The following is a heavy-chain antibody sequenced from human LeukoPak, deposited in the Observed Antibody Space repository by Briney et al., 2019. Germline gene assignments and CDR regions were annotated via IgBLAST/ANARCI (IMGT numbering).Heavy chain of an antibody. D-gene: IGHD4-17*01. CDR3: ARMTTGHDY. V-gene: IGHV4-34*01. J-gene: IGHJ4*02. CDR1: GTSFTSYY. Sequence: WETLSLTCGVSGTSFTSYYWSWIRQTPGKGLEWIGEVNHSGYTNMNPSLKSRVTISVDTSKNQFSLMMTSVTAADTAVYFCARMTTGHDYWGQGILVTLSS. CDR2: VNHSGYT.